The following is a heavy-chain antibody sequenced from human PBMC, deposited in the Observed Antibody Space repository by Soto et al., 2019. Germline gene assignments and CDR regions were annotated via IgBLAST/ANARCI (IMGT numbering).Heavy chain of an antibody. CDR1: GASISGGDW. Sequence: QVQLQGSGPGLVKPSGTLSLTCAVSGASISGGDWWTWVRQPPGKGLEWIGEIYHSGDTNYNPSLKSRVIMSLDKSKNHFFLKLTSVTAADTAVYYCARLRWANSDWCGCDPWGQGTLVTVSS. D-gene: IGHD6-19*01. V-gene: IGHV4-4*02. J-gene: IGHJ5*02. CDR2: IYHSGDT. CDR3: ARLRWANSDWCGCDP.